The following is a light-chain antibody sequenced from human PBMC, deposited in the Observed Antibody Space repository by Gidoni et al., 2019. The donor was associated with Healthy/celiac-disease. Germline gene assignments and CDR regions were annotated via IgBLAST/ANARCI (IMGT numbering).Light chain of an antibody. V-gene: IGKV3-20*01. CDR1: QSVSSNY. CDR3: QQYGSSPLT. CDR2: GAS. J-gene: IGKJ4*01. Sequence: ESAFTQSPGTLSLSPGERATLSCRASQSVSSNYLAWYQQKPGQAPRLLIYGASSRATGIPDRFSGSGSGTDFTLTISRLEPEDFAVYYCQQYGSSPLTFXGXTKVEIK.